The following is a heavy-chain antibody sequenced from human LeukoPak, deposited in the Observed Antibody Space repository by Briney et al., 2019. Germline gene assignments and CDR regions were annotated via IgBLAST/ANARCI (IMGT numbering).Heavy chain of an antibody. CDR3: ARARSGYYTEYFQH. CDR2: IYTSGST. CDR1: GGSISSYY. Sequence: SETLSLTCTVSGGSISSYYWSWIRQPARKGLEWIGRIYTSGSTNYNPSLKSRVTMSVDTSKNQLSLKLSSVTAADTAVYYCARARSGYYTEYFQHWGQGTLVTVSS. J-gene: IGHJ1*01. D-gene: IGHD3-3*01. V-gene: IGHV4-4*07.